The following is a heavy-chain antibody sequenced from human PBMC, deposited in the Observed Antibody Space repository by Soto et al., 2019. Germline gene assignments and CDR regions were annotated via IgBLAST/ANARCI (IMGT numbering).Heavy chain of an antibody. Sequence: ASVKVSCKASGYTFTSYDINWVRQATGQGLEWMGWMNPNDGNTIYAQKFQGRVTMTEDTSTNTAYMELSSLRSEDTAVYYCATGGPMIYYYYYYMDVWGKGTTVTVSS. CDR1: GYTFTSYD. D-gene: IGHD1-26*01. J-gene: IGHJ6*03. CDR3: ATGGPMIYYYYYYMDV. CDR2: MNPNDGNT. V-gene: IGHV1-8*01.